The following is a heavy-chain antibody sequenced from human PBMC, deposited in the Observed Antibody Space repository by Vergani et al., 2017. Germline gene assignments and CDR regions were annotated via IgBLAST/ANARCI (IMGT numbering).Heavy chain of an antibody. V-gene: IGHV3-23*01. J-gene: IGHJ3*02. CDR2: ISGSGCSP. CDR3: AKTXTVTYSSSWYAGDDAFDI. CDR1: GFTFSSYA. Sequence: EVQLLESGGGLVQPGGSLRLSCAASGFTFSSYAMSWVRQAPGKGLEWVSAISGSGCSPYSAYSVKGRFTIARDNSKNTLYLQMNSLRAEDTAVYYCAKTXTVTYSSSWYAGDDAFDIWGQGTMVTVSS. D-gene: IGHD6-13*01.